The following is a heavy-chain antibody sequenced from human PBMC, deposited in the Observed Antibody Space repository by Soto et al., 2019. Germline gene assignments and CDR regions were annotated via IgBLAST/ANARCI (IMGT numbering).Heavy chain of an antibody. Sequence: GGSLRLSCAASGFTFSSYSMSWVRQAPGKGLEWVSGISGGGENTYYVDSVRGRFTISRDNSKNTLFLQMDSLRAEDTAVYYCAKGPGSGWYYYFDCWGQGTLVTVSS. V-gene: IGHV3-23*01. CDR2: ISGGGENT. CDR1: GFTFSSYS. CDR3: AKGPGSGWYYYFDC. D-gene: IGHD6-19*01. J-gene: IGHJ4*02.